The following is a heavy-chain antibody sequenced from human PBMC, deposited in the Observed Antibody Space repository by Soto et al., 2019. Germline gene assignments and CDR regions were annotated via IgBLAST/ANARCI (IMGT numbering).Heavy chain of an antibody. V-gene: IGHV5-51*01. Sequence: GEALKISCKGSGYSFTSYWIGWERQMPGKVLEWIGIIYPGDSDTRYSPSFQGQVTISADKSISTAYLQWSSLKASDTAMYYCASHIVVVPAAIREDSFGYYYGMDVWGQGXTVTVYS. J-gene: IGHJ6*02. CDR2: IYPGDSDT. CDR3: ASHIVVVPAAIREDSFGYYYGMDV. D-gene: IGHD2-2*01. CDR1: GYSFTSYW.